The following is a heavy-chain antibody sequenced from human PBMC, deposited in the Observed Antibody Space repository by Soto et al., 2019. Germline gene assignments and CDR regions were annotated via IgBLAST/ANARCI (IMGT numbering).Heavy chain of an antibody. CDR2: IYHSGST. CDR3: ARVFSNGMDV. D-gene: IGHD3-3*01. V-gene: IGHV4-30-4*01. CDR1: GGSISSGDYY. Sequence: PSETLSLTCTVSGGSISSGDYYWSWIRQPPGKGLEWIGYIYHSGSTYYNPSLRSRVTISVDTSKNQFSLKLSSVTAADTAVYYCARVFSNGMDVWGQGTKVTVSS. J-gene: IGHJ6*02.